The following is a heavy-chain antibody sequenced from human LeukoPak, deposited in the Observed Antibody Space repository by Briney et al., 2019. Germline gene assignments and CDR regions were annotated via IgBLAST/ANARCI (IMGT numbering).Heavy chain of an antibody. Sequence: GGSLRLSCAASGFTFSSYEMNWVCQAPGKWLEWVSYISSSGSTIYYADSVKGRFTISRDNAKNSLYLQMNSLRAEDTAVYYCARERGGSYGLDWGQGTLVTVSS. J-gene: IGHJ4*02. CDR1: GFTFSSYE. CDR2: ISSSGSTI. CDR3: ARERGGSYGLD. D-gene: IGHD5-18*01. V-gene: IGHV3-48*03.